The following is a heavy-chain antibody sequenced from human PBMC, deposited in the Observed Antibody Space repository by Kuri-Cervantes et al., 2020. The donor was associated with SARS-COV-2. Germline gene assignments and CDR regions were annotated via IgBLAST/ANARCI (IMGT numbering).Heavy chain of an antibody. D-gene: IGHD3-3*01. V-gene: IGHV5-51*01. J-gene: IGHJ4*02. Sequence: GECLKISGKGSGYSFTSYWIGWVRQMPGKGLEWMGIIYPGYSDTRYSPSFQGQVTISADKSISPAYLQWSSLKASDPAIHYCASRRDFWSGSPFDYWGQGTLVTVSS. CDR2: IYPGYSDT. CDR3: ASRRDFWSGSPFDY. CDR1: GYSFTSYW.